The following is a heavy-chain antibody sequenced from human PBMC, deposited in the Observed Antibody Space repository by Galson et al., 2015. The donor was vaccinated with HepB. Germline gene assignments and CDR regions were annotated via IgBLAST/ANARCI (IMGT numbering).Heavy chain of an antibody. CDR1: GFPFSDFT. J-gene: IGHJ4*02. V-gene: IGHV3-21*01. Sequence: SLRLSCAASGFPFSDFTMNWVRQAPGKGLEWISLISSSRSYIYYAHSVKGRFTISRDNAKNSLYLLMNNLRAEDTAVYYCARDSLGGFGAHDYWGQGSLVTVSS. D-gene: IGHD5-12*01. CDR2: ISSSRSYI. CDR3: ARDSLGGFGAHDY.